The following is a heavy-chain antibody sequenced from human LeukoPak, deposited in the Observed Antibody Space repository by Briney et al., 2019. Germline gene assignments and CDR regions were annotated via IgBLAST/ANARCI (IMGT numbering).Heavy chain of an antibody. D-gene: IGHD3-10*01. V-gene: IGHV4-59*01. CDR1: GSSITAFY. CDR2: FQYGGNS. Sequence: SETLSLTCNVSGSSITAFYWSWIRQSPGKGLEWIGSFQYGGNSKYNPSLKSRVAMSVDTSKRQLSLRLTSVTAADTAVYYCARSPVGSVVPFDHWGQGTLVTVSS. CDR3: ARSPVGSVVPFDH. J-gene: IGHJ4*02.